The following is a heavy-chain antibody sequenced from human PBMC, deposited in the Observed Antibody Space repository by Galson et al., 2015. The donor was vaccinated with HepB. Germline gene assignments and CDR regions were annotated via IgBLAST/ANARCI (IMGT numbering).Heavy chain of an antibody. CDR1: GFTFDDYG. Sequence: SLRLSCAASGFTFDDYGMNWVRQAPGKGLEWVSGINKNGATRGYADSVKGQFTISRDNAKNSLYLQMNSLTAGDTALYYCARVASDYGSGSYKAPPDYWGQGTLVTVSS. CDR2: INKNGATR. J-gene: IGHJ4*02. D-gene: IGHD3-10*01. CDR3: ARVASDYGSGSYKAPPDY. V-gene: IGHV3-20*04.